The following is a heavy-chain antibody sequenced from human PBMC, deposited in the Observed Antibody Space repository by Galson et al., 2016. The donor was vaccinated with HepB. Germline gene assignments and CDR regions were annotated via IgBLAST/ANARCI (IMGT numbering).Heavy chain of an antibody. CDR2: ISRSGIAI. V-gene: IGHV3-48*03. J-gene: IGHJ4*02. Sequence: SLRLSCATSGFIFSNYEMNWVRQAPGKGLEWISYISRSGIAIYDADSVRGRFTISRDDAKNSLSLQMNSLRVEDTAVYYCARGKPGSGWMVDYWGQGTLVTVSS. D-gene: IGHD6-19*01. CDR3: ARGKPGSGWMVDY. CDR1: GFIFSNYE.